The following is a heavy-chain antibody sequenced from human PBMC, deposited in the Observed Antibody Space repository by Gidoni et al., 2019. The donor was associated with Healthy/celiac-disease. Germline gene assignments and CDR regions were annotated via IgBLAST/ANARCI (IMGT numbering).Heavy chain of an antibody. J-gene: IGHJ6*03. CDR2: ISWNSGSI. Sequence: EVQLVESGGGLVQRGRSLRLSCADSGFTFDGYAMHWVRQAPGKGLEWVSGISWNSGSIGYADSVKGRFTISRDTAKNSLYLQINSLRAEDTALYYCAKAERRGYYMDVWGKGTTVTVSS. CDR1: GFTFDGYA. V-gene: IGHV3-9*01. D-gene: IGHD1-1*01. CDR3: AKAERRGYYMDV.